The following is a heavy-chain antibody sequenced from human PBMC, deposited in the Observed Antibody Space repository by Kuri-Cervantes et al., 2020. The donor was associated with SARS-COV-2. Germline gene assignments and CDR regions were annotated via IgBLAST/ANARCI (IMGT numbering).Heavy chain of an antibody. CDR3: ARVDSSSWLFDY. V-gene: IGHV4-30-4*08. CDR2: IYYTETT. CDR1: GGPISSGDYY. J-gene: IGHJ4*02. D-gene: IGHD6-13*01. Sequence: TLSLTCTVSGGPISSGDYYWTWIRQPPGKGLEWIGFIYYTETTSYTTSLKRRVTISFDTSKNQFTLKLSSVTAADTAVYHCARVDSSSWLFDYWGQGTLVTVSS.